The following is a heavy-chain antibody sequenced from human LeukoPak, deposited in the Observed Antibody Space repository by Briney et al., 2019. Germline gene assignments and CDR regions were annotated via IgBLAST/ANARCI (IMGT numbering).Heavy chain of an antibody. CDR1: GFTFDDYA. J-gene: IGHJ3*02. V-gene: IGHV3-43*02. Sequence: GGSLRLSCAASGFTFDDYAMHWVRQAPGKGLEWVSLISGDGGSTYYADSVKGRFTISRDNSKNSLYLQMNSLRTEDTALYYCASCSSGWYPCSDAFDIWGQGTMVTVSS. D-gene: IGHD6-19*01. CDR2: ISGDGGST. CDR3: ASCSSGWYPCSDAFDI.